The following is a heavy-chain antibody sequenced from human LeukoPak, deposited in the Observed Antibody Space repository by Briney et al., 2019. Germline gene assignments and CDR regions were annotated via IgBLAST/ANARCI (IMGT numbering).Heavy chain of an antibody. CDR2: IIPIFSVA. D-gene: IGHD6-6*01. Sequence: SVKVSCKASGGTFSRYAISWVRQAPGQGLEWMGRIIPIFSVANYAQKFQGRVTITADKSTSTAYMELSSWRSEDTAVYYCARDISSREGDWFDPWGQGTLVTVSS. V-gene: IGHV1-69*04. CDR1: GGTFSRYA. J-gene: IGHJ5*02. CDR3: ARDISSREGDWFDP.